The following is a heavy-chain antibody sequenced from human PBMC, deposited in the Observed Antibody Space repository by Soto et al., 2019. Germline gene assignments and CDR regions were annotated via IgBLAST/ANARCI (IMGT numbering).Heavy chain of an antibody. CDR2: TYYRSQFYH. CDR3: ASNAWIFVTSRDF. Sequence: QVQLQQSGPGLVKPSETLSLTCVVSGDSVSSSSGAWIWIRQSPSRGLEWLGRTYYRSQFYHDFPISVGGRISISPDTTRNQLSLQLNSVPADDTAVYYCASNAWIFVTSRDFWGQGILVTVSS. J-gene: IGHJ4*02. CDR1: GDSVSSSSGA. D-gene: IGHD4-4*01. V-gene: IGHV6-1*01.